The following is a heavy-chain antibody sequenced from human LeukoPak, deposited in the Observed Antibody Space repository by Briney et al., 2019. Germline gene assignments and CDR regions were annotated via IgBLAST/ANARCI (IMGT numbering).Heavy chain of an antibody. D-gene: IGHD6-6*01. CDR3: AREVAARPGYYFDS. J-gene: IGHJ4*02. Sequence: GGSLRLSCAASGFTFSNYPMSWVRQAPGKGLEWVSAISSSSGYTDYAASVKGRFTISRDSANNSLYLQMNSLSAEDTAVYFCAREVAARPGYYFDSWGQGALVTVSS. CDR1: GFTFSNYP. V-gene: IGHV3-21*01. CDR2: ISSSSGYT.